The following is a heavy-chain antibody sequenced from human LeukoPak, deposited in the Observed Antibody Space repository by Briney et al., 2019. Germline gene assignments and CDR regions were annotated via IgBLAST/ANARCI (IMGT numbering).Heavy chain of an antibody. CDR3: AKDMRSGYSYGNTIDY. CDR1: GFTFDDYA. Sequence: GGSLRLSCAASGFTFDDYAMHWVRQAPGMGLEWVSGISWNSGSIGYADSVKGRFTISRDNAKNSLYLQMNSLRAEDMALYYCAKDMRSGYSYGNTIDYWGQGTLVTVSS. J-gene: IGHJ4*02. CDR2: ISWNSGSI. V-gene: IGHV3-9*03. D-gene: IGHD5-18*01.